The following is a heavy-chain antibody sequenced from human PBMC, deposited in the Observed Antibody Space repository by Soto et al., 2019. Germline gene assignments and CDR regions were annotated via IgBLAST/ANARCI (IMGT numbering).Heavy chain of an antibody. V-gene: IGHV6-1*01. CDR3: ARAKREGIAAAAGAFDI. CDR1: GDSVSSNSAA. CDR2: TYYRSKWYN. Sequence: QSQTLSLTCAISGDSVSSNSAAWNWIRQSPSRGLEWLGRTYYRSKWYNDYAESVKSRITINPDTSKNQFYLQLNSVTPEETAVYYCARAKREGIAAAAGAFDIWGQGTMVTVSS. D-gene: IGHD6-13*01. J-gene: IGHJ3*02.